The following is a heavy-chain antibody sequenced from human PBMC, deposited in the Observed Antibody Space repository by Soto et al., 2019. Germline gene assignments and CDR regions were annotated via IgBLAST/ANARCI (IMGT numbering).Heavy chain of an antibody. CDR1: DGSISSYY. J-gene: IGHJ4*02. Sequence: SETLSLTYTVADGSISSYYWAWIRKSPGKALEWIGYIYYSGSTKYNPSLKSRVTMSVDTSNNQFSLRVSSVTAADTAVYYCARHSNRNYGLYYFDFWGLGALVTVSS. CDR2: IYYSGST. CDR3: ARHSNRNYGLYYFDF. V-gene: IGHV4-59*08. D-gene: IGHD4-4*01.